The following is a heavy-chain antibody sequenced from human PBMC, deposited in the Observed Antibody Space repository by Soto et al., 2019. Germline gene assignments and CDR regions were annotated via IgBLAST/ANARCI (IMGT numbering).Heavy chain of an antibody. J-gene: IGHJ4*02. V-gene: IGHV3-66*01. CDR3: AGPGEQHRY. CDR1: GFTVSSNH. CDR2: IYSGGST. D-gene: IGHD3-16*01. Sequence: EVQLVESGRGLVQPGGSLRLSCAASGFTVSSNHMSWVRQAPGKGLEWVSLIYSGGSTYYADSVKGRFTFSRDNSQNTLYLQMNNLRAEDTAVYYCAGPGEQHRYWGQGTLVTVSS.